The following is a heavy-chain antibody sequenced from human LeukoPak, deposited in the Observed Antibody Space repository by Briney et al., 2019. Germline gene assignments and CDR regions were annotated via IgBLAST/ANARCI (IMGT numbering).Heavy chain of an antibody. CDR2: IYYSGST. J-gene: IGHJ4*02. V-gene: IGHV4-59*01. CDR3: ARGDYVRLEAPKHYFDY. CDR1: GGSISSYY. D-gene: IGHD3-16*01. Sequence: PSETLSLTCTVSGGSISSYYWSWIRQPPGKGLEWIGYIYYSGSTNYNPSLKSRVTISVDTSKNQFSLKLSSVTAADTAVYYCARGDYVRLEAPKHYFDYWGQGTLVTVSS.